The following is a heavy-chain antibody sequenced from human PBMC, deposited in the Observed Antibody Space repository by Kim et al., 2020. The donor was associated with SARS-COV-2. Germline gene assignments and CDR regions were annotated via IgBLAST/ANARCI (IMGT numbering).Heavy chain of an antibody. CDR2: T. J-gene: IGHJ5*02. CDR3: AGSGEPSRFDP. Sequence: TGYAQKFQGRVTLTWHTSMSTAYVELSSLRSEDTAVYFCAGSGEPSRFDPWGQGTLVTVSS. D-gene: IGHD2-21*01. V-gene: IGHV1-8*01.